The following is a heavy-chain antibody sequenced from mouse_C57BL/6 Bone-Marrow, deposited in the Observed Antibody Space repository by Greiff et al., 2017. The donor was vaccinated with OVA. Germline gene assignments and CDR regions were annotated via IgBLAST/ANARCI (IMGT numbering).Heavy chain of an antibody. CDR2: IWRGGST. CDR3: AKNSLGDSSGLYYFDY. D-gene: IGHD3-2*02. CDR1: GFSLTSYG. J-gene: IGHJ2*01. V-gene: IGHV2-5*01. Sequence: VKLVESGPGLVQPSQRLSITCTVSGFSLTSYGVHWVRQSPGKGLEWLGVIWRGGSTDYNAAFMSRLSITKDNSKSQVLFKMNSLQADDTAIYYCAKNSLGDSSGLYYFDYWGQGTTLTVSS.